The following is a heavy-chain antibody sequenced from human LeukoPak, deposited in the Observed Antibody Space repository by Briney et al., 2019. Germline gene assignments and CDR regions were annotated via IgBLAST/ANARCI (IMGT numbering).Heavy chain of an antibody. CDR2: ITGSGVST. CDR3: AKGATNN. Sequence: GGTLRLSCAASGFTFSSYAMSWVREAPGKGLEWVSAITGSGVSTYYADSVKGRFTISRDNSKNTLYLQMNSLRADDPAVYYCAKGATNNWGQGTLVTVSS. J-gene: IGHJ4*02. CDR1: GFTFSSYA. D-gene: IGHD1-26*01. V-gene: IGHV3-23*01.